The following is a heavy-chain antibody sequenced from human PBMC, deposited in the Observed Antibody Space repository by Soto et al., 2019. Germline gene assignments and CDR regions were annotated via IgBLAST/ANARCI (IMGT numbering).Heavy chain of an antibody. CDR3: AREAYDSSGYEYYFDS. Sequence: XSVKVSCKASVYTFTSYYMHWVRQAPGQGLEWMGIINPSGGSTSYAQKFQGRVTMTRDTSTSTVYMELSSLRSEDTAVYYCAREAYDSSGYEYYFDSWGQGTLVTVSS. D-gene: IGHD3-22*01. CDR2: INPSGGST. J-gene: IGHJ4*02. V-gene: IGHV1-46*01. CDR1: VYTFTSYY.